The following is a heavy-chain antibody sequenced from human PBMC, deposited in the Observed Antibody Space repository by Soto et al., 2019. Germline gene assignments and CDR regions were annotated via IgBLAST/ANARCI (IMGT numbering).Heavy chain of an antibody. CDR1: GCSISSYY. V-gene: IGHV4-59*01. CDR2: IYYSGST. Sequence: SETLSLTCTVSGCSISSYYWSWIRQPPGKGLEWIGYIYYSGSTNYNPSLKSRVTISVDTSKNQFSLKLSSVTAADTAVYYCARGEAGTELAYWGQGTLVTVSS. D-gene: IGHD1-1*01. J-gene: IGHJ4*02. CDR3: ARGEAGTELAY.